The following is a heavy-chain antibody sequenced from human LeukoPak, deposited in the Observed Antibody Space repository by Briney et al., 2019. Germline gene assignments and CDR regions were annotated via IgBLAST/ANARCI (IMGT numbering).Heavy chain of an antibody. D-gene: IGHD2-15*01. Sequence: PSETLSLTCTVSGGSISSGDYYWSWIRQPPGKGLEWIGYIYYSGSTYYNPSLKGRVTISVDTSKNQFSLKLSSVTAADTAVYYCARGPLGYCSGGSCYPLPHWYFGLWGRGTLVTVSS. J-gene: IGHJ2*01. V-gene: IGHV4-30-4*01. CDR2: IYYSGST. CDR3: ARGPLGYCSGGSCYPLPHWYFGL. CDR1: GGSISSGDYY.